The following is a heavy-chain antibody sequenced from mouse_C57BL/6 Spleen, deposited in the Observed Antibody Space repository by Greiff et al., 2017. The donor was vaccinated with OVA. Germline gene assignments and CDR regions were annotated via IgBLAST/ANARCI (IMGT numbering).Heavy chain of an antibody. CDR2: ISYDGSK. Sequence: DVKLQESGPGLVKPSQSLSLTCSVTGYSITSGYYWNWIRQFPGNKLEWMGYISYDGSKNYNPSLKNRISITRDTSKNQFFLTLNSGTTEDTATYYCARDYYGSSPFDYGGQGTTLTVSS. D-gene: IGHD1-1*01. CDR3: ARDYYGSSPFDY. V-gene: IGHV3-6*01. J-gene: IGHJ2*01. CDR1: GYSITSGYY.